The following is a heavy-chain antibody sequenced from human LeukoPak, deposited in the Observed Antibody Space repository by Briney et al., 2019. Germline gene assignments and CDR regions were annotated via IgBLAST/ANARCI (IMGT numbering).Heavy chain of an antibody. J-gene: IGHJ5*02. CDR3: AREEFDP. CDR1: GLSFSSSA. Sequence: GGSLRLSCAASGLSFSSSAMTWVRQAAGKGLEWVSAVSGSGTTTYYADSVKGRFTISRDNAKNSLYLQMNSLRAEDTAVYYCAREEFDPWGQGTLVTVSS. V-gene: IGHV3-21*01. CDR2: VSGSGTTT.